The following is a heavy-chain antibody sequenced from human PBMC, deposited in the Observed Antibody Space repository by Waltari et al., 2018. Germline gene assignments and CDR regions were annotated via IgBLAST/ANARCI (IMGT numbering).Heavy chain of an antibody. CDR2: FDSEDGET. CDR1: GYSLTDLS. J-gene: IGHJ4*02. CDR3: ATSPSFCGGDCYPEY. Sequence: QVQLVQSGAEVEKPGASVKVSCKVSGYSLTDLSIHWVRQTPGKGLEWMGSFDSEDGETIFAQKFQGRVTVTEDISTDTSYMELSSLRSEDTAVYYCATSPSFCGGDCYPEYWGQGTLVTVSS. V-gene: IGHV1-24*01. D-gene: IGHD2-21*01.